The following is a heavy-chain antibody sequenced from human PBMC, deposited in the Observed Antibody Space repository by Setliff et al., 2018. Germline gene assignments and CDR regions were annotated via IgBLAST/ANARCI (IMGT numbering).Heavy chain of an antibody. D-gene: IGHD3-10*01. CDR1: GFTFSSYA. Sequence: LRLSCVASGFTFSSYAMSWVRQAPGKGLVWVSHINRDGSNIRYADSVKGRFTISRDNAKNSLYLQMNSLRAEDTAVYYCARDHAYGSRFYYYYYGMDVWGQGTTVTVSS. CDR3: ARDHAYGSRFYYYYYGMDV. J-gene: IGHJ6*02. V-gene: IGHV3-74*01. CDR2: INRDGSNI.